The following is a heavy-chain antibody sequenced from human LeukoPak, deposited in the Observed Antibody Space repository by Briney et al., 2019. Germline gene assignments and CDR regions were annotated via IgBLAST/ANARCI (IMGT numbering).Heavy chain of an antibody. J-gene: IGHJ4*02. CDR3: ARGVRIADY. CDR2: INHSGST. V-gene: IGHV4-34*01. D-gene: IGHD6-13*01. Sequence: SETLSLTCAVYGGSISSYYWSWIRQSPGRGLEWIGEINHSGSTYYNPSLKSRVTISEDTSKNQFSLKLSSVTAADAAVYYCARGVRIADYWGQGTLVTVSS. CDR1: GGSISSYY.